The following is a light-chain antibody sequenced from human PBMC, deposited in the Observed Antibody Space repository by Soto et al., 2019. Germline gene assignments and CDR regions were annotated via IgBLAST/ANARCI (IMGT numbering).Light chain of an antibody. CDR2: EVS. V-gene: IGLV2-23*02. CDR3: CSYAAGSTYWV. J-gene: IGLJ3*02. Sequence: QSVLTQPASVSGSPGQSITISCTGTSSDVGNYNLVSWYQHHPGKAPKLMIYEVSGRPSGISNRFSGSKSGNTASLTISGLQAEDEADYYCCSYAAGSTYWVFGGGTKLTVL. CDR1: SSDVGNYNL.